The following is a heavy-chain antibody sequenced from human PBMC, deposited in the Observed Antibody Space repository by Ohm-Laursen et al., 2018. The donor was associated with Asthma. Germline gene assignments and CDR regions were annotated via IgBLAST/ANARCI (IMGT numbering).Heavy chain of an antibody. CDR1: GFTFSSYT. CDR2: MNGNGDTT. Sequence: VGLSCSASGFTFSSYTMHWVRQAPGKGLDYVSSMNGNGDTTHYADSVKGRFTISRDNSKNTLYLQMSSLRAEDTAVYHCIKDLSGTYSFDYWGQGALVTVSS. V-gene: IGHV3-64D*08. D-gene: IGHD1-26*01. CDR3: IKDLSGTYSFDY. J-gene: IGHJ4*02.